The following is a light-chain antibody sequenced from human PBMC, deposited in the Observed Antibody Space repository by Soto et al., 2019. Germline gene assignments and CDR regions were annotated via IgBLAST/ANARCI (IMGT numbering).Light chain of an antibody. CDR3: SSYTSSSTL. V-gene: IGLV2-14*01. Sequence: QSALTQPASVSGSPGQSITISCTGTNNDVGGFDFVSWYLQHPGKAPELVIYEVSNRPSGVSNRFSGSKSGNTASLTISGLQAEDEADYYCSSYTSSSTLFGTGTKLTVL. J-gene: IGLJ1*01. CDR1: NNDVGGFDF. CDR2: EVS.